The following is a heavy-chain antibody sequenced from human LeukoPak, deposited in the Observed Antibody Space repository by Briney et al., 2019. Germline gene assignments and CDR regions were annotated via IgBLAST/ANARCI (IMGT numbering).Heavy chain of an antibody. CDR3: ARVGEQEYFQH. Sequence: PGGSLRLSCAASGFTFSSYSMNWVRQAPGKGLEWVSSISSSSSYVYYADSVKGRFTISRDNAKNSLYLQMNSLRAEDTAVYYCARVGEQEYFQHWGQGTLVTVSS. CDR2: ISSSSSYV. D-gene: IGHD1/OR15-1a*01. J-gene: IGHJ1*01. V-gene: IGHV3-21*01. CDR1: GFTFSSYS.